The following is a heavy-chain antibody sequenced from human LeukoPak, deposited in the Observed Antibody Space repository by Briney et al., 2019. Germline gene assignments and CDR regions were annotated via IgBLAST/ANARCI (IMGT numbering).Heavy chain of an antibody. D-gene: IGHD6-13*01. J-gene: IGHJ3*02. CDR3: ARGESLAAGTEDDAFDI. CDR2: ISGSGGST. V-gene: IGHV3-23*01. Sequence: GGSLRLSCAASGFTFSSYAMSWVRQAPGKGLEWVSAISGSGGSTYYADSVKGRFTISRENAKNSLYLQMNSLRAGDTAVYYCARGESLAAGTEDDAFDIWGQGTMVTVSS. CDR1: GFTFSSYA.